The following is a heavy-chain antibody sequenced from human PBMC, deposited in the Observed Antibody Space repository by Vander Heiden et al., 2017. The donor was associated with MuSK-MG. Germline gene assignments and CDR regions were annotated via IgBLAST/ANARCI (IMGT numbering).Heavy chain of an antibody. J-gene: IGHJ4*02. CDR2: ISSSGSTR. D-gene: IGHD1-26*01. V-gene: IGHV3-48*03. CDR1: GFTFSSYE. Sequence: EVQLVESGGGLVQPGGSLRLYCAASGFTFSSYEMNWVRQAPGKGVEWISYISSSGSTRYYAGSVKGRFTISRDNAKNSLYLQMNSLRAEDTAVYYCARDGVGFDYWGQGTLVTVCS. CDR3: ARDGVGFDY.